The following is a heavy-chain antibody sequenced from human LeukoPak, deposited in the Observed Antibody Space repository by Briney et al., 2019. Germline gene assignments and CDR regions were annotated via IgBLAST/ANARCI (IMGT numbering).Heavy chain of an antibody. CDR1: GFTFSSYE. V-gene: IGHV3-33*06. CDR3: AKAGYYYDSSGYYDY. Sequence: PGGSLRLSCAASGFTFSSYEMNWVRQAPGKGLEWVAVIWYDGSKKDYADSVKGRFTISRDNSKNTLYLQMNSLRAEDTAVYYCAKAGYYYDSSGYYDYWGQGTLVTVSS. CDR2: IWYDGSKK. D-gene: IGHD3-22*01. J-gene: IGHJ4*02.